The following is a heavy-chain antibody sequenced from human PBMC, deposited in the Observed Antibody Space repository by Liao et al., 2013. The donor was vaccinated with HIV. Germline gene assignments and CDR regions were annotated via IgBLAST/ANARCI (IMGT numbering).Heavy chain of an antibody. CDR1: GGSISSSSYH. D-gene: IGHD3-22*01. Sequence: QLQLQESGPGLVKPSETLSLTCTVSGGSISSSSYHWGWIRQPPGKGLEWIGEIDHGGSTNYNPSLKSRVTISVDTSNNQFSLNLSSVTAADTAVYYCARRQDFYDSSGYYYYYMDVWGKGTTVTVSS. J-gene: IGHJ6*03. CDR3: ARRQDFYDSSGYYYYYMDV. V-gene: IGHV4-39*07. CDR2: IDHGGST.